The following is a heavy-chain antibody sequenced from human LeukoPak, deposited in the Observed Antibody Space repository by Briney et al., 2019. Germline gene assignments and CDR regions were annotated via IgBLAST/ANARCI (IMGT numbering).Heavy chain of an antibody. CDR1: GFTFSNAW. J-gene: IGHJ4*02. CDR2: IKSKTDGGTT. V-gene: IGHV3-15*01. CDR3: TTDLSTVTTSFDY. D-gene: IGHD4-17*01. Sequence: PGGSLRLSCAASGFTFSNAWMSWVRQAPGKGLERVGRIKSKTDGGTTDYAAPVKGRFTISRDDSKNTLYLQMNSLKTEDTAVYYCTTDLSTVTTSFDYWGQGTLVTVSS.